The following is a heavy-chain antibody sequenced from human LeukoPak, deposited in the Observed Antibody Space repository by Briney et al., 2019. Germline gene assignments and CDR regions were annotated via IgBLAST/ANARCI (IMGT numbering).Heavy chain of an antibody. V-gene: IGHV4-34*01. Sequence: SETLSLTCAVYGGSFRGYYWTWIRQPPGKGLEWIGEIDHSGSSNYNPSLKSRVTISVDTSKNQFSLKLRPATAADTAVYYCARRPRNSGSYDGPSGLDFWGQGTLVTVSS. J-gene: IGHJ4*02. CDR2: IDHSGSS. CDR1: GGSFRGYY. D-gene: IGHD1-26*01. CDR3: ARRPRNSGSYDGPSGLDF.